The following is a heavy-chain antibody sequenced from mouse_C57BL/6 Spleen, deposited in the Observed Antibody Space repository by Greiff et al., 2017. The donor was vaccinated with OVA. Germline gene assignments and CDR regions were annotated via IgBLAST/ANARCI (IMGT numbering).Heavy chain of an antibody. CDR3: ARATTVVAKGYFDV. Sequence: LVESGAELVMPGASVKLSCKASGYTFTSYWMHWVKQRPGQGLEWIGEIDPSDSYTNYTPKFKGKSTLTVDKSSSTAYMQLSSLTSEDSAVYYCARATTVVAKGYFDVWGTGTTVTVSS. D-gene: IGHD1-1*01. J-gene: IGHJ1*03. CDR2: IDPSDSYT. CDR1: GYTFTSYW. V-gene: IGHV1-69*01.